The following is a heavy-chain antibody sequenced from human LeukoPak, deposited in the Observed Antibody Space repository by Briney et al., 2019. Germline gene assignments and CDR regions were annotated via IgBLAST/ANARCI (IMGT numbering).Heavy chain of an antibody. Sequence: GGSLRLSCAASGFTFSSYGMTWVRQAPGKGLEWVSYISSSSSTIYYADSVKGRFTISRDNAKNSLYLQLNSLRAEDTAVYYCARDGGPVATSIYFDYWGRGTLVTVSS. J-gene: IGHJ4*02. CDR2: ISSSSSTI. D-gene: IGHD5-12*01. CDR3: ARDGGPVATSIYFDY. V-gene: IGHV3-48*01. CDR1: GFTFSSYG.